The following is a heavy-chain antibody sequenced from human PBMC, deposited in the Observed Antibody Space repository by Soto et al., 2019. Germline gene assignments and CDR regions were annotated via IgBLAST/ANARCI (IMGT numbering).Heavy chain of an antibody. Sequence: KSSETLSLTCTVSGGSISSYYWSWIRQPPGKGLEWIGYIYYSGSTNYNPSLKSRVTISVDTSKNQFSLKLSSVTAADTAVYYCARGVVPAARNWFDPWGQGTLVTVSS. CDR1: GGSISSYY. D-gene: IGHD2-2*01. CDR3: ARGVVPAARNWFDP. J-gene: IGHJ5*02. V-gene: IGHV4-59*01. CDR2: IYYSGST.